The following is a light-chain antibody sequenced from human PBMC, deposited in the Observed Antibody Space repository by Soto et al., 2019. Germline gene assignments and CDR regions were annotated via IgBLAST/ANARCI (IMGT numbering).Light chain of an antibody. Sequence: DIQMTQSPATLSASVGDRVTITCRASQTIINLLDWYQQKPGKAPKLLIYKASTLEGEVPSRFSGSGSETEFTLTISSLQPEDFATYYCLQYNSYPFTFGQGTRLEIK. J-gene: IGKJ5*01. CDR2: KAS. V-gene: IGKV1-5*03. CDR3: LQYNSYPFT. CDR1: QTIINL.